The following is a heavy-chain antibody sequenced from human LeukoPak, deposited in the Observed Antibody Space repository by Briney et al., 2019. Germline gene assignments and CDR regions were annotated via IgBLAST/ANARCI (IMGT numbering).Heavy chain of an antibody. CDR1: GFTFSDYY. D-gene: IGHD2-15*01. J-gene: IGHJ3*02. V-gene: IGHV3-11*01. CDR2: ISSSGSTI. Sequence: PGGSLRLSCAASGFTFSDYYMSWIRQAPGKGREWVSYISSSGSTIYYADSVKGRFTISRDNAKNSLYLQMNSLRAEDTAVYYCASRVVAATPFIWGQGTMVTVSS. CDR3: ASRVVAATPFI.